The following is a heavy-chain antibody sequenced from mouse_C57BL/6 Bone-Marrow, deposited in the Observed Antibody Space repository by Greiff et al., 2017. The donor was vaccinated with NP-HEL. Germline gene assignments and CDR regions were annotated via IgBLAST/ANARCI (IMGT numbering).Heavy chain of an antibody. J-gene: IGHJ4*01. CDR3: ARTPYAMDD. CDR2: IDPSDSYT. V-gene: IGHV1-50*01. Sequence: VQLQQPGAELVKPGASVKLSCKASGYTFTSYWMQWVKQRPGQGLEWIGEIDPSDSYTNYNQKFKGKATLTVDTSSSTAYMQLSSLTSEDSAVYYCARTPYAMDDWGQGTSVTVSS. CDR1: GYTFTSYW.